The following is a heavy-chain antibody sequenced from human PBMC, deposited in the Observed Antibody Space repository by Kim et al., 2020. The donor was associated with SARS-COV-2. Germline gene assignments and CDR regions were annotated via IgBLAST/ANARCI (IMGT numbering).Heavy chain of an antibody. Sequence: SETLSLTCSISDGSINTLSYFWGWIRQPPGRGLEWIGSIYYNGGTYYNPSLKGRVTMSVDTAKNQFSLKLSSVTAADTAVYYCARQGKGSAFPWFDPWG. CDR1: DGSINTLSYF. D-gene: IGHD1-26*01. CDR2: IYYNGGT. V-gene: IGHV4-39*01. CDR3: ARQGKGSAFPWFDP. J-gene: IGHJ5*02.